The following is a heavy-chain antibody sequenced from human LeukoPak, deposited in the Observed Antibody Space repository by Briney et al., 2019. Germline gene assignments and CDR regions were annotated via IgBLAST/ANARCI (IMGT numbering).Heavy chain of an antibody. Sequence: GASVKVSCKASGYTFTSYGISWVRQAPGQGLEWMGWISAYNGNTNYAQKFQGRVTITADESTSTAYMELSSLRSEDTAVYYCARGYYGSGSYYNTTNWFDPWGQGTLVTVSS. CDR1: GYTFTSYG. J-gene: IGHJ5*02. CDR3: ARGYYGSGSYYNTTNWFDP. CDR2: ISAYNGNT. V-gene: IGHV1-18*04. D-gene: IGHD3-10*01.